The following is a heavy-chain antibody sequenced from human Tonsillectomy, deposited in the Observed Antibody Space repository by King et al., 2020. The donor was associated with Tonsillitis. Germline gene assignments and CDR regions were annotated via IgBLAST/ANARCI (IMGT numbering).Heavy chain of an antibody. CDR1: GFTFISYW. J-gene: IGHJ4*02. V-gene: IGHV3-7*03. CDR3: ARVDFWTSDY. Sequence: VQLVESGGGLVQPGGSLRLSCAASGFTFISYWMNWVRQAPGKGLEWVANINQDGSEKFYVDSVKGRFTISRDNAKNSLYLQMNSLRAEDTALYYCARVDFWTSDYWGQGTLVTVSS. D-gene: IGHD3/OR15-3a*01. CDR2: INQDGSEK.